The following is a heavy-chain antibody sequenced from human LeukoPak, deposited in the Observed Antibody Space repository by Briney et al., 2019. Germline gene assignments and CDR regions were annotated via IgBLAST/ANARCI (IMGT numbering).Heavy chain of an antibody. CDR3: ARAGYCSGGSCYGSDY. Sequence: GGSLRLSCAASQFTFSNYVMHWVRQAPGKGLEWVAVIWSDGSNKNYADSVKGRFTISRDNSKNTLYLQMDSLRAEDTAVYYCARAGYCSGGSCYGSDYWGQGTLVSVSS. CDR2: IWSDGSNK. D-gene: IGHD2-15*01. J-gene: IGHJ4*02. V-gene: IGHV3-33*01. CDR1: QFTFSNYV.